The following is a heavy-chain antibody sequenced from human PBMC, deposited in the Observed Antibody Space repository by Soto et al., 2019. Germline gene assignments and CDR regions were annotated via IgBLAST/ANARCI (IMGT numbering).Heavy chain of an antibody. J-gene: IGHJ4*02. CDR2: IYYSGST. D-gene: IGHD5-18*01. CDR3: ARGRGDTAMAWYY. V-gene: IGHV4-59*01. Sequence: QVQLQESGPGLVKPSETLSLTCTVSGGSISSYYWSWIRQSPGKGLEWIGYIYYSGSTKYNPSLTSRATXSXDXXKHQFSLTLSSVTAAATAVYYCARGRGDTAMAWYYWGQGTLVTVSS. CDR1: GGSISSYY.